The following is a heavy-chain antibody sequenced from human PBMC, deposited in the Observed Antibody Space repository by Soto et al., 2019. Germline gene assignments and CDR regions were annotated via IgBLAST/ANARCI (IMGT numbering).Heavy chain of an antibody. CDR3: VRHGGVATFDF. J-gene: IGHJ4*02. D-gene: IGHD3-16*01. CDR2: IYYSGHT. CDR1: GGSLSGYY. Sequence: QVQLQESGPGLVRPSETLCLTCTVSGGSLSGYYWSWIRQAPGKGLEWIGYIYYSGHTNYKPSLKSRLTISLDTSREQFSLRLKSVTVADTGVYFCVRHGGVATFDFWGQGNLVIVSS. V-gene: IGHV4-59*08.